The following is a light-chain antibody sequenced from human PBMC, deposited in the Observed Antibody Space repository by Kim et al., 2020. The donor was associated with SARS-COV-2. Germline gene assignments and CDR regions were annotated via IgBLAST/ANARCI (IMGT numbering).Light chain of an antibody. CDR3: HQRSDWPLT. CDR2: DAS. CDR1: QSVGTS. J-gene: IGKJ4*01. V-gene: IGKV3-11*01. Sequence: EIVLTQSPATLSLSPGERVSLSCRASQSVGTSLVWYQQKVGQAPRLLIYDASKRATDIPAKFSGSGSGTDFTLIISNLESEDFAVYYCHQRSDWPLTFGGGTKVDIK.